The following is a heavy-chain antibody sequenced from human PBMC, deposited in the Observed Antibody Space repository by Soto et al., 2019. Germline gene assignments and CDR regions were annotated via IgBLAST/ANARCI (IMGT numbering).Heavy chain of an antibody. CDR2: IYSGGST. V-gene: IGHV3-66*01. D-gene: IGHD3-16*01. CDR1: GLPVGTSY. CDR3: ARDPWAADY. J-gene: IGHJ4*02. Sequence: EVQLVESGGGLVQPGGSLSLSFAASGLPVGTSYLSWVRQAPGKGLEWVSVIYSGGSTFYADSVRGRFTISRDNSKNTVNLQMNSLRAEDTAVYYCARDPWAADYWGQGTLVTVSS.